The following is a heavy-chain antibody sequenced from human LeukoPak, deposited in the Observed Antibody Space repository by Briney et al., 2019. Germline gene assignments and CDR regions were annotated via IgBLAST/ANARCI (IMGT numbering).Heavy chain of an antibody. Sequence: GGSLRLSCAASGFTFSTYSMNWVRQAPGKGLEWVANIKQDGSDKYYVDSVKGRFTISRDNAKNSLYLQMNSLRAEDTAVYHCANYGSGTGGSDYWGQGTLVTVSS. CDR1: GFTFSTYS. V-gene: IGHV3-7*02. D-gene: IGHD3-10*01. CDR2: IKQDGSDK. CDR3: ANYGSGTGGSDY. J-gene: IGHJ4*02.